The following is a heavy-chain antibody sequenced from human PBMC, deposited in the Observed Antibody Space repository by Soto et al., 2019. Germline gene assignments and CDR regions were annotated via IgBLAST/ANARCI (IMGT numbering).Heavy chain of an antibody. D-gene: IGHD3-10*01. CDR3: ARTRPVLLWFGEPPRRSHPEFDP. J-gene: IGHJ5*02. Sequence: ASVKVSCKASGYTFTGYYMHWVRQAPGQGLEWMGWINPNSGGTNYAQKFQGRVTMTRDTSISTAYMELSRLRSDDTAVYYCARTRPVLLWFGEPPRRSHPEFDPWGQGTLVTVSS. CDR1: GYTFTGYY. V-gene: IGHV1-2*02. CDR2: INPNSGGT.